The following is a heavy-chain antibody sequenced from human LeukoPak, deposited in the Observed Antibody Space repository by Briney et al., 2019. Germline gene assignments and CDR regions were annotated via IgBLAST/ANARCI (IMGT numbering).Heavy chain of an antibody. CDR1: GGSISSYY. V-gene: IGHV4-59*08. CDR2: ISYSGST. CDR3: ARLGSTFDI. Sequence: SETLSLTCTVSGGSISSYYWSWIRQPPGKGLEWIGYISYSGSTDYNPSLKSRVTISVDTSKNHFSLKLSSVTAADTAVYYCARLGSTFDIWGQGTMVTVSS. J-gene: IGHJ3*02. D-gene: IGHD2-2*01.